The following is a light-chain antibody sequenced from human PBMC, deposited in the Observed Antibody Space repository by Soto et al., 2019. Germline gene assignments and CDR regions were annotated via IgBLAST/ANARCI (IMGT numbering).Light chain of an antibody. J-gene: IGKJ1*01. CDR1: QTISKF. CDR2: AAS. Sequence: DIQMTQSPSSLSASVGDRVTITCWASQTISKFLNWYQQKPGKAPKLLIYAASGLQSGVPSRFSGSGSGTDFTLTISSLQSEDFAVYYCQQYNNWPWTFGQGTKVEIK. V-gene: IGKV1-39*01. CDR3: QQYNNWPWT.